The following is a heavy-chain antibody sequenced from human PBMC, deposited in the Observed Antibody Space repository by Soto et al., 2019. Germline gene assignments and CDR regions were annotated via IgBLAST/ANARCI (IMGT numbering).Heavy chain of an antibody. D-gene: IGHD3-3*01. CDR1: GYSFTSYW. CDR2: IDPSDSYT. J-gene: IGHJ3*02. V-gene: IGHV5-10-1*01. CDR3: ARRYYDFWSGRAFDI. Sequence: PGESLKISCKGSGYSFTSYWISWVRQMPGKGLEWMGRIDPSDSYTNYSPSFQGHVTISAGRSISTAYLQWSSLKASDTAMYYCARRYYDFWSGRAFDIWGQGTMVTVSS.